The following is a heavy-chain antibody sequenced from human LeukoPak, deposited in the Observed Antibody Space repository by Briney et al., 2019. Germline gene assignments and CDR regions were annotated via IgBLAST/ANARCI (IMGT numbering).Heavy chain of an antibody. CDR1: GGSISSSY. Sequence: SEALSLTCTVSGGSISSSYWSWIRQPPGKALEWMGYIYYTGSANYNPSLKSRVTISVDTTTTKFSLMLISVTAADTPVYYCASQGGSPPFSDCWGQGTLVTVS. CDR2: IYYTGSA. J-gene: IGHJ4*02. V-gene: IGHV4-59*01. CDR3: ASQGGSPPFSDC. D-gene: IGHD1-26*01.